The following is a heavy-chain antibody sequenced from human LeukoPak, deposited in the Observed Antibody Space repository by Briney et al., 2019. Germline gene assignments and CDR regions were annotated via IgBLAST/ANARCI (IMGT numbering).Heavy chain of an antibody. CDR1: GFTFSIYS. D-gene: IGHD3-22*01. V-gene: IGHV3-48*04. CDR2: ISSSSSTR. CDR3: ARIYYDSSGYRLFDY. Sequence: GGSLRLSCAASGFTFSIYSMNWVRQAPGKGLEWVSYISSSSSTRYYADSVKGRFTISRDNAKNSLYLQMNSLRAEDTAVYYCARIYYDSSGYRLFDYWGQGILVTVSS. J-gene: IGHJ4*02.